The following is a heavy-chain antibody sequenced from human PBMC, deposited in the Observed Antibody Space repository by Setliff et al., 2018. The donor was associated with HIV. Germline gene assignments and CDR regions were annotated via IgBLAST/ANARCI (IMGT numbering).Heavy chain of an antibody. CDR2: IYHSGST. CDR3: ARHDGTYCGGDCYLLGYFDL. V-gene: IGHV4-38-2*01. J-gene: IGHJ2*01. CDR1: DYSISSGYY. Sequence: SETLSLTCAVSDYSISSGYYWGWIRQPPGKGLEWIGSIYHSGSTYYNPSLKSRVTISVDTSKNQLSLNLSSVTAADTAVYYCARHDGTYCGGDCYLLGYFDLWGRGTLVTVSS. D-gene: IGHD2-21*02.